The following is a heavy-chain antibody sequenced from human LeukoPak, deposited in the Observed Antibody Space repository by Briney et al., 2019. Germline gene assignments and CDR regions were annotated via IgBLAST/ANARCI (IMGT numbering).Heavy chain of an antibody. CDR1: CGSISSYY. CDR3: ARAGNSTHFDY. V-gene: IGHV4-59*01. D-gene: IGHD1-1*01. J-gene: IGHJ4*02. CDR2: IYYSEST. Sequence: SETLSLTCTVSCGSISSYYWIWIRQPPGKGREWIGYIYYSESTNYTPPLKRRVTISVATTKHHFSLKLSSATAAATAVYYCARAGNSTHFDYWGQGTLVTVSS.